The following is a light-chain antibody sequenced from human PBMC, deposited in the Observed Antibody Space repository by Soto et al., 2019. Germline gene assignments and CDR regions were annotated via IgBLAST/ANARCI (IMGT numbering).Light chain of an antibody. V-gene: IGKV3-20*01. Sequence: EIVLTQSPGTLCLSPGERATLSCRASQSISSSYLAWYQQKPGQAPRLLIYGASSKAAGIQDRFSGSGSGTAFLRTSSRLAHEDAAVYHGQHSGSPLVTFGGGTKVEIK. CDR2: GAS. J-gene: IGKJ4*01. CDR1: QSISSSY. CDR3: QHSGSPLVT.